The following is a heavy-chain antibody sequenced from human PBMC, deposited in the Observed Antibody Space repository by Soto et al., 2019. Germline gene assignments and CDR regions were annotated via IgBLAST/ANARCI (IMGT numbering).Heavy chain of an antibody. CDR1: GGSISSGDYY. Sequence: PSETLSLTCTVSGGSISSGDYYWSWIRQPPGKGLEWIGYIYYSGSTYYNPSLKSRVTISVDTSKNQFSLKLSSVTAADTAVYYCARGSYYYDSSGSYHAWGQGTLGTSPQ. J-gene: IGHJ5*02. D-gene: IGHD3-22*01. V-gene: IGHV4-30-4*01. CDR3: ARGSYYYDSSGSYHA. CDR2: IYYSGST.